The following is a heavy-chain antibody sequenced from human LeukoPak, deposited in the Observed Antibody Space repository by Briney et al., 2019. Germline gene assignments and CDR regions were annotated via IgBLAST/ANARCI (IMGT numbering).Heavy chain of an antibody. J-gene: IGHJ4*02. V-gene: IGHV1-2*02. CDR3: AKPSRSSWSAFDY. CDR2: INSNGGSK. Sequence: ASVKVSCKASGYTFTGYYMHWGLQAPGQGLEWMGWINSNGGSKNYAQKFKGRVTMTRDKSISTPYMEMSRLRSDDTAVYYCAKPSRSSWSAFDYWGQGTLVTVSS. CDR1: GYTFTGYY. D-gene: IGHD6-13*01.